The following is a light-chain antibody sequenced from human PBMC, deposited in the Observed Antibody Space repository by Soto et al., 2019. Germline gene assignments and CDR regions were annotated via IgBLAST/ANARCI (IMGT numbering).Light chain of an antibody. CDR2: GAS. CDR3: QQYGGSPRWT. CDR1: QSFTSSY. Sequence: TQSPSTLSASVGDRVTITCRASQSFTSSYLAWYQQRAGLAPRLLIYGASNRATGIPDRFSGSGSGTDFILTISRLEPEDFAVYYCQQYGGSPRWTFGQGTKVEMK. J-gene: IGKJ1*01. V-gene: IGKV3-20*01.